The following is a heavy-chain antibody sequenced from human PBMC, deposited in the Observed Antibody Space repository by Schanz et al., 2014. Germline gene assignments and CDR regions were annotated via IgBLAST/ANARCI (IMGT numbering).Heavy chain of an antibody. V-gene: IGHV3-74*01. CDR2: ISDDGRMT. Sequence: EVQLVESGGGLVQPGGSLRLSCAASGLTLSDYWMHWVRQAPGKGTEWISHISDDGRMTNYAASVEGRFTISRDVAKNTLYRKMFSLRAEDMGVDYSEGGKTTRLAYWGQGTQVAVSS. D-gene: IGHD6-19*01. CDR1: GLTLSDYW. J-gene: IGHJ4*02. CDR3: EGGKTTRLAY.